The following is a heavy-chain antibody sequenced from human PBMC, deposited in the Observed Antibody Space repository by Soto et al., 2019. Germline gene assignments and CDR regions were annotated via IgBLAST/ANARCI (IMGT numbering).Heavy chain of an antibody. CDR1: ALAISNYA. Sequence: GGSLRPSSAPSALAISNYAMHWVRHAAGKRLAWVSSMSTSIEATYCADPVMGRFTISRDDSKNTLYLQMNSMRAEYSAVHYCAKDRTFAARHADYWRQGT. V-gene: IGHV3-23*01. CDR2: MSTSIEAT. D-gene: IGHD6-6*01. J-gene: IGHJ4*02. CDR3: AKDRTFAARHADY.